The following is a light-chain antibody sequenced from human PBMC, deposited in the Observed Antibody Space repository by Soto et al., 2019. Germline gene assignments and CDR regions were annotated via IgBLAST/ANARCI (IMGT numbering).Light chain of an antibody. CDR1: QSISTW. V-gene: IGKV1-5*03. CDR2: KAS. Sequence: DIQMTQCPSTLSASVGDRVTIACRASQSISTWLAWYQQKPGKAPKLLIYKASSLESGVPSRFSGSGSGTQFTLTISSLQPDDFATYYCQQYSNYWTFGQGTKVDIK. CDR3: QQYSNYWT. J-gene: IGKJ1*01.